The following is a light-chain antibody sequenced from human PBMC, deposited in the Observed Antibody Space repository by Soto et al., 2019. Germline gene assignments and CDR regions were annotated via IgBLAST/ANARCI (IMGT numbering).Light chain of an antibody. Sequence: QSVLTQPPSVSGAPGQRATISCTGSSSNIGAGYDVHWYQQFPGTAPKLLISNNNNRPSGVPDRFSGSKSGTSASLAITGLQAEDEADYYCQSYDSSLSVHVVFGGGTKLTVL. J-gene: IGLJ2*01. CDR3: QSYDSSLSVHVV. V-gene: IGLV1-40*01. CDR1: SSNIGAGYD. CDR2: NNN.